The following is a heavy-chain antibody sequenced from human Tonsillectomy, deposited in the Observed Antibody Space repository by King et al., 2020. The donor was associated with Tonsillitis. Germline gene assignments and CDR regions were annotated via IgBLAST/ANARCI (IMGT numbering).Heavy chain of an antibody. CDR2: ISYDGSNK. CDR1: GFTFSSYG. Sequence: VQLVESGGGVVQPGRSLRLSCAASGFTFSSYGMHWVRQAPGKGLEWVAVISYDGSNKYYAESVKGRFTISSDNSKNTLYLKMNSLRAEDTDVYYCAREMVRGVMSYYFDYWGQGTLVTVSS. J-gene: IGHJ4*02. D-gene: IGHD3-10*01. V-gene: IGHV3-33*05. CDR3: AREMVRGVMSYYFDY.